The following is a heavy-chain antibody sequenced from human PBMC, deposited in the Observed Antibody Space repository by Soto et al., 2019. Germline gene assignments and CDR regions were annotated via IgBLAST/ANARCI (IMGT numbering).Heavy chain of an antibody. D-gene: IGHD2-15*01. CDR1: GFTFSSYA. CDR2: ISGSGGSS. J-gene: IGHJ5*02. V-gene: IGHV3-23*01. Sequence: GGSLRLSCAASGFTFSSYAMSWVRQAPGKGLEWVSAISGSGGSSYYVVSVKGRFTISRDNSKNTLYLQMNSLRAEDTAVYYCAKVRVGAAYPPGPWGQGTLVTVSS. CDR3: AKVRVGAAYPPGP.